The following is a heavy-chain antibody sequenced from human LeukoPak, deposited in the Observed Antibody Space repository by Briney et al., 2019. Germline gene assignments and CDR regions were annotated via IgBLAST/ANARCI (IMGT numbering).Heavy chain of an antibody. CDR3: AKDGYYDSSGYYNWFDP. Sequence: PGGSLRLSCAASGFTFSSYAMSWVRQAPGKGLEWVSAISGSGGSTYYADSVKGRFTISRDNSKNTLYLQMNSLRAEDTAVHYCAKDGYYDSSGYYNWFDPWGQGTLVTVSS. J-gene: IGHJ5*02. CDR1: GFTFSSYA. D-gene: IGHD3-22*01. CDR2: ISGSGGST. V-gene: IGHV3-23*01.